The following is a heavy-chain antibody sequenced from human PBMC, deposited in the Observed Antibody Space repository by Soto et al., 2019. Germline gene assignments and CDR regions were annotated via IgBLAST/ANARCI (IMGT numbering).Heavy chain of an antibody. V-gene: IGHV3-30*18. CDR1: GFTFSSYG. CDR2: ISYDGSNK. D-gene: IGHD2-15*01. CDR3: AKETYSGPLDY. J-gene: IGHJ4*02. Sequence: QVQLVESGGGVVQPGRSLRLSCAASGFTFSSYGMHWVRQAPGKGLEWVAVISYDGSNKYYADSVKGRFTISRDNSKNTLYLQMNSLRAEDTAVYYCAKETYSGPLDYWGQGNMVTGSS.